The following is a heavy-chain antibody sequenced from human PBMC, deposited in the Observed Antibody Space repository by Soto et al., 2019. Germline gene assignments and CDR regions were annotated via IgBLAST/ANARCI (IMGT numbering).Heavy chain of an antibody. CDR1: GFTFEDYS. CDR3: TKRRSARPGFDAFDL. D-gene: IGHD3-10*01. CDR2: IRGNSGRS. J-gene: IGHJ3*01. V-gene: IGHV3-9*01. Sequence: GGSLRLSCVASGFTFEDYSLRWVRQVPGKGLEWVAGIRGNSGRSGYADSVRGRFTVSRDNAKNSLFLQMSSLSAEDTAVYYCTKRRSARPGFDAFDLWGQGTMVTVSS.